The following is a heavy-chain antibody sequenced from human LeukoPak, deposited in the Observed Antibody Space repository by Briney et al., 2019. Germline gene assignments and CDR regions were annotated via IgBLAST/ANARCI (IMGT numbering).Heavy chain of an antibody. J-gene: IGHJ4*02. CDR3: ARDRSSTWSLDY. V-gene: IGHV3-30*02. CDR1: GFTFSSYG. Sequence: GGSLRLSCAASGFTFSSYGMHWVRQAPGKGLEWVAFIRYDGSNKYYADSVKGRFTISRDNSKNSLYRQMNSLRADDTAVYYCARDRSSTWSLDYWGQGTLVTVSS. CDR2: IRYDGSNK. D-gene: IGHD6-13*01.